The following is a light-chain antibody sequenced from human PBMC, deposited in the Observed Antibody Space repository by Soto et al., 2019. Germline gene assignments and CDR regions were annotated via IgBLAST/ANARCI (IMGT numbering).Light chain of an antibody. CDR1: QGISTY. CDR2: AAS. CDR3: QQSYSTTWT. Sequence: DIQMTQSPSSLSASVGGRVTITCRASQGISTYLNWYQQKPGKAPKLLIYAASSLQSGVPSRFSGSGSETDFTLTISSLQPEHFATYSCQQSYSTTWTFGQGTKVEIK. J-gene: IGKJ1*01. V-gene: IGKV1-39*01.